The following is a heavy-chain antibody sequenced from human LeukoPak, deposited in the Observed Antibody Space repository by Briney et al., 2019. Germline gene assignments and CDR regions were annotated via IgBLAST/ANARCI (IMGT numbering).Heavy chain of an antibody. Sequence: GESLKISCKGSGYIFTSYWFGWVRQMPGKGLEWMGIIYPGDSDTRYSPSFQGQVTISVDKSISTAYLQWSILKASDAAMYYCPRKGYAFDYWGQGTPVTVSS. V-gene: IGHV5-51*01. CDR3: PRKGYAFDY. J-gene: IGHJ4*02. CDR1: GYIFTSYW. CDR2: IYPGDSDT. D-gene: IGHD2-8*01.